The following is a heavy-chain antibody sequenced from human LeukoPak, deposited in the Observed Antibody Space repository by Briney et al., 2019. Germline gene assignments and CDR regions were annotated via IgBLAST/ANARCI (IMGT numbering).Heavy chain of an antibody. CDR1: GVSISSSEW. V-gene: IGHV4-4*02. Sequence: PSGTLSLTCAVSGVSISSSEWWIWVRQPPGQGLEWIGEIHRDGRTRYNPSLKSRVTMSMDYSKNQFSLSVTSVTAADTAICYCGKTDIYFNPIDYWGPGSLVTVSS. CDR2: IHRDGRT. D-gene: IGHD3-9*01. J-gene: IGHJ4*02. CDR3: GKTDIYFNPIDY.